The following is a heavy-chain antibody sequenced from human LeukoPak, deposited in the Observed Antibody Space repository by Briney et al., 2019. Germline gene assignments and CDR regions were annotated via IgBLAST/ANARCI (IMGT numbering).Heavy chain of an antibody. CDR1: GYTFTGYY. CDR3: ARAYCSSTSCYKPEYFQH. CDR2: MNPNSGNT. D-gene: IGHD2-2*02. J-gene: IGHJ1*01. V-gene: IGHV1-8*03. Sequence: ASVKVSCKASGYTFTGYYMHWVRQAPGQGLGWMGWMNPNSGNTGYAQKFQGRVTITRNTSISTAYMELSSLRSEDTAVYYCARAYCSSTSCYKPEYFQHWGQGTLVTVSS.